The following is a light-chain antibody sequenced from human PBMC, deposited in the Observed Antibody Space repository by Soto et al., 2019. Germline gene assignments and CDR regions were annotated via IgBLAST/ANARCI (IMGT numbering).Light chain of an antibody. CDR1: SSDVGGYNY. CDR3: SSYTNNQTL. V-gene: IGLV2-8*01. Sequence: QSVLTQPPSASGSPGQSVTISCTGTSSDVGGYNYVSWYQQHPGKAPKIMIYEVSKRPSGVPDRFSGSKSGTTASLTVSGLQAEDEADYYCSSYTNNQTLFGGGTQLTVL. J-gene: IGLJ3*02. CDR2: EVS.